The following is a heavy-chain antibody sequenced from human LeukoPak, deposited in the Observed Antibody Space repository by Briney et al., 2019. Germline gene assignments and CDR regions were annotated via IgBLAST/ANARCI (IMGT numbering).Heavy chain of an antibody. V-gene: IGHV4-59*01. CDR1: GGSISSYY. Sequence: SETLSLTCTVSGGSISSYYWTWIRQPPGKGLEWIAYIYYSASTNYNPSLKSRVTISLDTSKNQFSLKLSSVTAADTAVYYCARDSSGKQQPTRTFDYWGQGTLVTVSS. J-gene: IGHJ4*02. CDR2: IYYSAST. CDR3: ARDSSGKQQPTRTFDY. D-gene: IGHD3-22*01.